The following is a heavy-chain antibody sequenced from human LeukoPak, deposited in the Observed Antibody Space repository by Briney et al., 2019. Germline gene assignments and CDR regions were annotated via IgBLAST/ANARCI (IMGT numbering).Heavy chain of an antibody. CDR1: GYTFTGYY. J-gene: IGHJ5*02. Sequence: GASVKVSCKASGYTFTGYYMHWVRQAPGQGLEWMGWINPNSGGTNYAQKFQGRVTMTRDTSISTAYMELSRLRSDDTAVYYCAREENIVVATWFDPWGQGTLVTVSS. CDR3: AREENIVVATWFDP. D-gene: IGHD2/OR15-2a*01. CDR2: INPNSGGT. V-gene: IGHV1-2*02.